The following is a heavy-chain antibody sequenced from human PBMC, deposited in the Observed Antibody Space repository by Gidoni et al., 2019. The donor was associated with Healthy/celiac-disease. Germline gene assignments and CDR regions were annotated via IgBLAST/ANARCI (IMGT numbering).Heavy chain of an antibody. Sequence: QVQLVQSGAAVKKPGSSVKVSCKASGGTFSSYAISWVRQAPGQGLEWMGGVIPIFGTANYAQKFQGRVTITADESTSTAYMELSSLRSEDTAVYYCARASIAGAPAQYPLDAFDIWGQGTMVTVSS. CDR2: VIPIFGTA. CDR3: ARASIAGAPAQYPLDAFDI. D-gene: IGHD6-6*01. J-gene: IGHJ3*02. V-gene: IGHV1-69*01. CDR1: GGTFSSYA.